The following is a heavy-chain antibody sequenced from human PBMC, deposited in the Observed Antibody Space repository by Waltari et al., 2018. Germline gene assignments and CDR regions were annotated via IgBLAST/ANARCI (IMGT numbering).Heavy chain of an antibody. J-gene: IGHJ3*02. CDR1: GDSVFPSGAA. CDR3: VRGTRSAFDI. CDR2: TYYRSQWYN. Sequence: QAQLQQSGPGLVKPSQTLSLTCAISGDSVFPSGAAWNWLRQSPSRGLEWLGRTYYRSQWYNDYAVSLKSRITINPDTSKNQFSLHLNSVTPDDTAVYYCVRGTRSAFDIWGQGTLVTVSS. V-gene: IGHV6-1*01.